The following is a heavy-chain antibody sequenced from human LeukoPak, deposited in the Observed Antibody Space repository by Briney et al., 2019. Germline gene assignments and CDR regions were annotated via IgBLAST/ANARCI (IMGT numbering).Heavy chain of an antibody. CDR3: ARTPALGMDAVGTTFDS. D-gene: IGHD6-13*01. J-gene: IGHJ4*02. CDR1: GFTFAIYA. Sequence: PGGSLRLSCAPWGFTFAIYAMSWVRQGQEKGLEGVSSISGSSTGTYYPESLKGRVTIYRDNTKNNVYLKVHNLRADDAAVYFSARTPALGMDAVGTTFDSWGQGTPVTVSA. CDR2: ISGSSTGT. V-gene: IGHV3-23*01.